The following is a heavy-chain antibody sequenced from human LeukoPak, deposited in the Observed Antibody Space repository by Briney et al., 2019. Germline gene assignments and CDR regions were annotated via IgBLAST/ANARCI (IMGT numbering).Heavy chain of an antibody. CDR2: ISYDGSNN. V-gene: IGHV3-30*04. J-gene: IGHJ4*02. D-gene: IGHD6-13*01. CDR3: ARDPQQLVRLGFDY. CDR1: GFTFSSYA. Sequence: GGSLRLSCAASGFTFSSYAMHWVRQAPGKGLEWVAVISYDGSNNYYADSVKGRFTIFRDNSKNTLYLQMNSLRAEDTAVYYCARDPQQLVRLGFDYWGQGTLVTVSS.